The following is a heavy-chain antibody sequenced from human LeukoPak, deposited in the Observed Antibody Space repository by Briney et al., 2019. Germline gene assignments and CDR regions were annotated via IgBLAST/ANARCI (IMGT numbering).Heavy chain of an antibody. CDR2: IYTSGST. Sequence: SETLSLTCTVSGGSISSYYWSWIRQPAGKGLEWIGRIYTSGSTNYDPSLKSRVTMSVDTSKNQFSLKLSSVTAADTAVYYCARGGNDFWSGYSYYYYYMDVWGKGTTVTVSS. CDR3: ARGGNDFWSGYSYYYYYMDV. V-gene: IGHV4-4*07. CDR1: GGSISSYY. D-gene: IGHD3-3*01. J-gene: IGHJ6*03.